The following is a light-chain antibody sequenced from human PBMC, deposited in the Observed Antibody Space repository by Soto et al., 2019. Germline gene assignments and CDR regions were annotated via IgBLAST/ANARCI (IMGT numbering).Light chain of an antibody. V-gene: IGKV3-15*01. Sequence: EIMMTQSPATLSVSPGERATLSCRASQSVSNNVAWYQQKPGQAPRLLIYYASTRATGIPARFSGSGSGTEFPLTISSLQSEDFELYHCQQYNNRPPITFGQGTRLEIK. CDR1: QSVSNN. CDR3: QQYNNRPPIT. CDR2: YAS. J-gene: IGKJ5*01.